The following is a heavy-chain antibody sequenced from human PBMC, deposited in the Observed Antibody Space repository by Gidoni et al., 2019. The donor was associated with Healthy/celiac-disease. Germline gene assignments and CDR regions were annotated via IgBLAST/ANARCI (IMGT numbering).Heavy chain of an antibody. J-gene: IGHJ4*02. D-gene: IGHD3-10*01. CDR3: AREILPII. CDR2: IYYSGST. V-gene: IGHV4-59*01. CDR1: GGSISSYY. Sequence: QVQLQESGPGLVKPSETLSLTCTVSGGSISSYYWSWIRQPPGKGLEWIGYIYYSGSTNYNPSLKSRVTISVDTSKNQFSLKLSSVTAADTAVYYCAREILPIIWGQGTLVTVSS.